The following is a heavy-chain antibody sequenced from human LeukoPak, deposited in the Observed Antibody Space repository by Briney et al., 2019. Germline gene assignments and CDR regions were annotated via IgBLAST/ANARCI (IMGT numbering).Heavy chain of an antibody. CDR1: GFTFDDYA. D-gene: IGHD1-26*01. CDR2: IRWDSGTI. V-gene: IGHV3-9*03. Sequence: PRGSLRLSCAASGFTFDDYAMHWVRQAPGKGLEWVSGIRWDSGTIGYADSVKGRFTISRDNAKNSLYLQMNSLRAEDMALYYCAKGGSGSYSLDALDIWGQGTMVTVSS. CDR3: AKGGSGSYSLDALDI. J-gene: IGHJ3*02.